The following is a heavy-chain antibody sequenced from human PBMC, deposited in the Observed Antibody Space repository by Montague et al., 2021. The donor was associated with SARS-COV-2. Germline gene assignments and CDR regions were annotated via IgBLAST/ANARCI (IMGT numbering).Heavy chain of an antibody. CDR1: GGSVSSDTHN. D-gene: IGHD2-8*01. V-gene: IGHV4-39*01. J-gene: IGHJ4*02. CDR2: IFYKGNT. CDR3: ARVPNGWHDN. Sequence: SETLSLTCTVSGGSVSSDTHNWAWIRQPPGKGLEWIAPIFYKGNTYYNPSLRSRFTVSINTSKNQFFLRVASVTAADTAVYYCARVPNGWHDNWGPGALVTVSS.